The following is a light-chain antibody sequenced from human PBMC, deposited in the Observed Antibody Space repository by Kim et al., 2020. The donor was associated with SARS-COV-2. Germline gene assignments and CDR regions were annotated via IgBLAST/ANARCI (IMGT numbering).Light chain of an antibody. V-gene: IGLV3-9*01. J-gene: IGLJ3*02. CDR3: QVYDNSAVL. CDR2: RDI. Sequence: SYELTQPLSVSVALGQTARLTCGGDHIASKIVHWYQQKTGQAPVLVMYRDINRPSGIPERFSGSNSGNTATLTISRVQAGDEADYYCQVYDNSAVLFGGG. CDR1: HIASKI.